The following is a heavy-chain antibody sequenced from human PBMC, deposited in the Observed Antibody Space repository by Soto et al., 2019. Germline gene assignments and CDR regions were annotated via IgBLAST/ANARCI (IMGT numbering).Heavy chain of an antibody. Sequence: GESLKISCKGSGYSFTSYWIAWVRQMPGKGLEWMGIIYPDDSDTRYRPSFQGQVTISADKSISTAYLQWSSLKASDTAMYYCERPKPHCFYGMDVWGQGTLVTVS. J-gene: IGHJ6*02. V-gene: IGHV5-51*01. CDR3: ERPKPHCFYGMDV. CDR1: GYSFTSYW. CDR2: IYPDDSDT. D-gene: IGHD2-21*01.